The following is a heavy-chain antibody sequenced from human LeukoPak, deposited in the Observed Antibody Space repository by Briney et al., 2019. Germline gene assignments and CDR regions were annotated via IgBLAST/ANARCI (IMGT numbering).Heavy chain of an antibody. CDR2: INPNSGGT. Sequence: ASVKVSCTASGYTFTGYYMHWVRQAPGQGLEWMGWINPNSGGTNYAQKFQGRVTMTRDTSISTAYMELSRLRSDDTAVYYCARVSFQLPTLFDYWGQGTLVTVSS. CDR3: ARVSFQLPTLFDY. D-gene: IGHD2-2*01. CDR1: GYTFTGYY. J-gene: IGHJ4*02. V-gene: IGHV1-2*02.